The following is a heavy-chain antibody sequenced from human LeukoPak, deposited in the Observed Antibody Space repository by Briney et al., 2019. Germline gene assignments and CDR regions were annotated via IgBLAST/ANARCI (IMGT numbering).Heavy chain of an antibody. J-gene: IGHJ2*01. V-gene: IGHV1-69*13. CDR1: GGTFSSYA. CDR2: IIPIFGTA. CDR3: ARDDSHYGDYGGGVWYFDL. D-gene: IGHD4-17*01. Sequence: SVTVSCKASGGTFSSYAISWVRQAPGQGLEWMGGIIPIFGTANYAQKFQGRVTITADESTSTAYMELSSLRSEDTAVYYCARDDSHYGDYGGGVWYFDLWGRGTLVTASS.